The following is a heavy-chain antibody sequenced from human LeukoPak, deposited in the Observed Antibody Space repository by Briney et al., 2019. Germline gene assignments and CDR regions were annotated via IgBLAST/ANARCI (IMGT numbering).Heavy chain of an antibody. D-gene: IGHD3-10*01. V-gene: IGHV3-7*03. CDR3: ARTRPENYGSGSYYMV. Sequence: GGSLRLSCAASGFTFSSYWLNWVRQAPGKGLEWVANIKQDGSEKYYVDSVKGRFTISRDNAKNSLYLQMNSLRAEDTAVYYCARTRPENYGSGSYYMVWGQGTLVTVSS. CDR2: IKQDGSEK. J-gene: IGHJ4*02. CDR1: GFTFSSYW.